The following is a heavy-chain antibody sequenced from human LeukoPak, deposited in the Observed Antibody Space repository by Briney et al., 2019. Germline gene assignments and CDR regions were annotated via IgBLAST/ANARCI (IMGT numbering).Heavy chain of an antibody. CDR3: ARVLIRAGSSTSSPMAY. D-gene: IGHD2-2*01. J-gene: IGHJ4*02. CDR1: GYTFTGYY. V-gene: IGHV1-2*02. CDR2: INPNSGGT. Sequence: ASVKVSCKASGYTFTGYYVHWVRQAPGQGLEWMGWINPNSGGTNYAQKFQGRVTMTRDTSISTAYMELSRLRSDDTAVYYCARVLIRAGSSTSSPMAYWGQGTLVTVSS.